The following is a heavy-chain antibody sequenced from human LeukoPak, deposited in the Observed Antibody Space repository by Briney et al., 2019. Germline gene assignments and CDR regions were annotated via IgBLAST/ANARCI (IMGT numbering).Heavy chain of an antibody. D-gene: IGHD5-12*01. Sequence: GGSLRLSCAASGFTFSSYSMNWVRQAPGKGLEWVGFIRSKAYGGTTEYAASVKGRFTISRDDSKSIAYLQMNSLKTEDTAVYYCTRDRVDIVATTIYYYYYMDVWGKGTTVTVSS. J-gene: IGHJ6*03. V-gene: IGHV3-49*04. CDR3: TRDRVDIVATTIYYYYYMDV. CDR1: GFTFSSYS. CDR2: IRSKAYGGTT.